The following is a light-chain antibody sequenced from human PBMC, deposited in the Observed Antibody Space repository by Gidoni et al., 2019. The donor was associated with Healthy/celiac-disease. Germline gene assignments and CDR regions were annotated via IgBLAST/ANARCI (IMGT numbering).Light chain of an antibody. V-gene: IGKV3-11*01. CDR3: QQRSNWPLT. Sequence: EIVLKQSPATLSLSQGEGATLSCRASQSVSSYLALYQQHPGQAPRLLISDVSTRATGSPARFSGSGSGTAFPLTISSLVPEDFAVYYCQQRSNWPLTFGGGTKVEIK. CDR1: QSVSSY. J-gene: IGKJ4*01. CDR2: DVS.